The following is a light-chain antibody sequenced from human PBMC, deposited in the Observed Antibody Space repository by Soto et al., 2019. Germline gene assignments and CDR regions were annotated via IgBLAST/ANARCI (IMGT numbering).Light chain of an antibody. Sequence: IVLTHSPGTLSLSPGQRATLSCSASESVSSSYLAWYQQKPGQAPRLLIYGASNRATGIPDRFSGSGSGTDFTLTISRLEPEDFAVYYCQHYGSSPKWPFGQGTKVDIK. J-gene: IGKJ1*01. V-gene: IGKV3-20*01. CDR2: GAS. CDR1: ESVSSSY. CDR3: QHYGSSPKWP.